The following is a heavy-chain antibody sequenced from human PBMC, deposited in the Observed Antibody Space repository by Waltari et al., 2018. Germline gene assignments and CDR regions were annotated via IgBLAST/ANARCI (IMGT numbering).Heavy chain of an antibody. Sequence: EVLLVESGGGMVQPGRSLTLSCAAYNFDFGEYGMSWVRQAPGKGLEWVVFIRIKAYGETTEYAASVKGRFIISRDDSRSIAYLQMNSPKTEDTAVYYCTRVLRYFDWSTKDYWGQGTLVTVSS. V-gene: IGHV3-49*04. CDR1: NFDFGEYG. CDR2: IRIKAYGETT. D-gene: IGHD3-9*01. J-gene: IGHJ4*02. CDR3: TRVLRYFDWSTKDY.